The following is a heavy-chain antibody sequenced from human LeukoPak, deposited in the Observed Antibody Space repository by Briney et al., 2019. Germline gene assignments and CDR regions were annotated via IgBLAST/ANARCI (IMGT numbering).Heavy chain of an antibody. CDR3: ARGYGSGSPASVGY. V-gene: IGHV3-21*01. D-gene: IGHD3-10*01. Sequence: GGSLRLTCAASGFTFSSYSMNWVGQAPGKGLEWVSSISSSSSYIYYADSVKGRFTISRDNAKNSLYLQMNSLRAEDTAVYYCARGYGSGSPASVGYWGQGTLVTVSS. CDR1: GFTFSSYS. CDR2: ISSSSSYI. J-gene: IGHJ4*02.